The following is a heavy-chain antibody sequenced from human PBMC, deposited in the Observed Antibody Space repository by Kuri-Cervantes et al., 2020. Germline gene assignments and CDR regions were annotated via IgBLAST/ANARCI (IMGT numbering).Heavy chain of an antibody. V-gene: IGHV1-8*01. Sequence: ASVKVSCKASGYTFTSYDINWVRQATGQGLEWMGWMNPNSCNTGYAQKFQGRVTMTRNTSISTTYMELSSLRAEDTAVYYCARDHSYLRAFDIWGQGTMVTVSS. J-gene: IGHJ3*02. CDR2: MNPNSCNT. CDR1: GYTFTSYD. CDR3: ARDHSYLRAFDI. D-gene: IGHD5-18*01.